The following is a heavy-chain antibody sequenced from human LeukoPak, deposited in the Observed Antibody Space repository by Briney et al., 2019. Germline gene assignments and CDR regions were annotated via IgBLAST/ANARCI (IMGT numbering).Heavy chain of an antibody. CDR3: ARGRYDFWSGSKHLDY. Sequence: PSETLSLTCTVSGGSISGSYWSWIRQPPGKGLEWIAYMYNSGSTNYNPSLKSRVTISIDASKSQFSLKLSSVTAADTAVYYCARGRYDFWSGSKHLDYWGQGTLVTVSS. CDR2: MYNSGST. D-gene: IGHD3-3*01. CDR1: GGSISGSY. V-gene: IGHV4-59*08. J-gene: IGHJ4*02.